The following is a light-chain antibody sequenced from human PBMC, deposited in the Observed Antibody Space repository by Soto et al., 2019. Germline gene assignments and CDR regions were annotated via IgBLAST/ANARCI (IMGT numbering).Light chain of an antibody. J-gene: IGKJ4*01. V-gene: IGKV1-33*01. CDR3: QQYDNLPLT. Sequence: DIQMTQSPSSLSASVGDRVTITCQASQDISNYLNWYQQKQGKAPKLLIYDASNLETGVPSRFSGSGSGPDFTFTISSLQPEDIATYYCQQYDNLPLTFGGGTKVEIK. CDR1: QDISNY. CDR2: DAS.